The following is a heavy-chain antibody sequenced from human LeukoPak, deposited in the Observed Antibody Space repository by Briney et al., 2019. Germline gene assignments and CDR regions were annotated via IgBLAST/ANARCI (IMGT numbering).Heavy chain of an antibody. CDR3: AKDWGFFANWFDP. CDR1: GFSVSSYG. J-gene: IGHJ5*02. CDR2: IRYDGSNK. Sequence: GGSLRLSCAASGFSVSSYGMHWVRQAPGKGLEWVAFIRYDGSNKYYADSVKGRFTISRDNSKNMLYLQMNSLRAEDTAVYYCAKDWGFFANWFDPWGQGTLVTVSS. D-gene: IGHD3-16*01. V-gene: IGHV3-30*02.